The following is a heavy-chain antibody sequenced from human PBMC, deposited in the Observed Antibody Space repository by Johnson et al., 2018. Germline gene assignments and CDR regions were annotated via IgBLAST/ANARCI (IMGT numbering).Heavy chain of an antibody. J-gene: IGHJ6*03. V-gene: IGHV4-59*12. Sequence: QVQLQESGPGLVKPSETLSLTCTVSGGSISSYYWSWIRQPPGKGLEWIGYIYYSGGTNYNPSLKSRVTLSVDTSKNQSALKLSSVTAADTAVYYCAREGLGELSSLMDVWGKGNTVTVSS. D-gene: IGHD3-16*02. CDR2: IYYSGGT. CDR1: GGSISSYY. CDR3: AREGLGELSSLMDV.